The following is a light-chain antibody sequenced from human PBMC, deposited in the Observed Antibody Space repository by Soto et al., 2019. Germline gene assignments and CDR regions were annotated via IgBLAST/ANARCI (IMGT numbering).Light chain of an antibody. Sequence: EIVMTHSPPTLSFSQGERATLSCRPSKSVGGSLAWYQQKPGQAPGLLIYGASTRATGVPARFSGSGSGTEFTLTISSLQSEDFAVYYCQQYRNWPRTFGQGTKVEIK. CDR1: KSVGGS. CDR3: QQYRNWPRT. CDR2: GAS. J-gene: IGKJ1*01. V-gene: IGKV3-15*01.